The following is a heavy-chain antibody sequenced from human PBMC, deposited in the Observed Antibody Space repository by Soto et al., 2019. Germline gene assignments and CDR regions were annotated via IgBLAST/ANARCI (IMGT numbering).Heavy chain of an antibody. V-gene: IGHV3-23*01. D-gene: IGHD5-12*01. CDR1: GCTYINHG. J-gene: IGHJ3*02. CDR3: ARDGQYRTDGFDI. CDR2: LSRGGGST. Sequence: GGSLRLCCAAAGCTYINHGMSWVRQAPGKGLEWIAGLSRGGGSTYYADSVKGRFTISRDNSKNTLDLIMNSLRVEDTALYYCARDGQYRTDGFDIWGQGTMVTVSS.